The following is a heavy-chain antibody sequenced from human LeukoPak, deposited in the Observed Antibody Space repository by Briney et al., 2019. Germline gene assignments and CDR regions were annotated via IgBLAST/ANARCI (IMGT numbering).Heavy chain of an antibody. CDR2: IYSSGST. Sequence: PSETLSLTCTVSGGSISSYFWSWIRQPAGKGLEWIGRIYSSGSTNYNPSLKSRVTISVDKSSNQFSLNLTSVTAADTAVYYFARAGNGSRAFDFWGQGTLVTVFS. CDR3: ARAGNGSRAFDF. J-gene: IGHJ4*02. CDR1: GGSISSYF. V-gene: IGHV4-4*07. D-gene: IGHD2-15*01.